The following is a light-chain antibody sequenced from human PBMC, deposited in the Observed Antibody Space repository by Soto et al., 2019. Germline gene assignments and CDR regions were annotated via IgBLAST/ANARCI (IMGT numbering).Light chain of an antibody. V-gene: IGKV1-5*01. Sequence: DIQITQSASTLSASVGDRVTITCRASQSLNNYLAWYQQKPGKAPKLLIYDASTLERGVPSRFSGTGSGTEFTLTISSLQPDDFATYYCQQYYRSSITFGQGTRLEIK. CDR2: DAS. J-gene: IGKJ5*01. CDR1: QSLNNY. CDR3: QQYYRSSIT.